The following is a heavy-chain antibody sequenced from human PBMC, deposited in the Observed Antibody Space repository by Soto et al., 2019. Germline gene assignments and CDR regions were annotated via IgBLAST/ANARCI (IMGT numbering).Heavy chain of an antibody. CDR2: IYSTGST. V-gene: IGHV4-4*07. D-gene: IGHD6-19*01. Sequence: PSETLSLTCSVCGGSMNNYYWSWIRQPAGKGLEWIGRIYSTGSTNYNPSLKSRLTMSLDTSKNQFSLNLSSVIVADTAMYYCAIGSTVAGRRHYFDHWGQGILVTVS. CDR3: AIGSTVAGRRHYFDH. CDR1: GGSMNNYY. J-gene: IGHJ4*02.